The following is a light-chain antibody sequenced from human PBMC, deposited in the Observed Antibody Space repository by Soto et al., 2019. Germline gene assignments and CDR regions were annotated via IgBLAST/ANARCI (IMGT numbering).Light chain of an antibody. Sequence: EIVMTQSPATLSVSPGERATLSCRASQSVGSNLAWYQQKPGQAPRLLIYGASTRATGIPARFSGSGSGTELTLTISSLQAEAFAIYFCQQYNNLPPDRTFGQGTKVEIK. J-gene: IGKJ1*01. CDR3: QQYNNLPPDRT. CDR2: GAS. CDR1: QSVGSN. V-gene: IGKV3-15*01.